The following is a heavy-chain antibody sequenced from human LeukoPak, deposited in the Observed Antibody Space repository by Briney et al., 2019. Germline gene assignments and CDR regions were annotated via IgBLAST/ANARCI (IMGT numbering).Heavy chain of an antibody. CDR2: ISSSSSYI. J-gene: IGHJ6*02. CDR1: GFTFSSYS. D-gene: IGHD3-3*01. CDR3: ARDPDYDFWSGYYRGYYYYGMDV. Sequence: PGGSLRLSCAASGFTFSSYSMNWVRQAPRKGLEWVSSISSSSSYIYYADSVKGRSTISRDNAKNSLYLQMNSLRAEDTAVYYCARDPDYDFWSGYYRGYYYYGMDVWGQGTTVTVSS. V-gene: IGHV3-21*01.